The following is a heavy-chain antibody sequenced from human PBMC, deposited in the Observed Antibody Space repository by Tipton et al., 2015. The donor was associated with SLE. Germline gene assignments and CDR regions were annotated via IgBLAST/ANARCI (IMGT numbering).Heavy chain of an antibody. CDR1: GYSFTSYW. V-gene: IGHV5-51*03. CDR3: TKVLYVEF. CDR2: IYVRDSDA. J-gene: IGHJ4*02. Sequence: QLVQSGAEVKKPGESLKISCTGSGYSFTSYWIGWVRQMPGKGLESMGIIYVRDSDAKYSPSFQGHVTISVDKSISAAYLHWNSLKASDTAVYYCTKVLYVEFWGQGALVTVPA.